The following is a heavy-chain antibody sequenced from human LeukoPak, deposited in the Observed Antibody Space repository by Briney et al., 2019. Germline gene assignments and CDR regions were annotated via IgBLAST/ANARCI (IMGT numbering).Heavy chain of an antibody. V-gene: IGHV3-48*02. CDR1: GFTFSSYS. CDR2: ISSSSSTI. CDR3: ARNGGAAIGKYYYYYGMDV. Sequence: GGSLRLSCAASGFTFSSYSMNWVRQAPGKGLEWVSYISSSSSTIYYADSVKGRFTISRDNAKNSLYLQMNSLRDEDTAVYYCARNGGAAIGKYYYYYGMDVWGQGTTVTVSS. J-gene: IGHJ6*02. D-gene: IGHD2-2*01.